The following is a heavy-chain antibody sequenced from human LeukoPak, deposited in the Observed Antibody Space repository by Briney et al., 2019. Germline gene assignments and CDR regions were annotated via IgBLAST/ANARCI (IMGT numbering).Heavy chain of an antibody. D-gene: IGHD3-22*01. J-gene: IGHJ3*02. CDR2: ISSSGSTI. CDR3: ARASYYYDSSGYLSDAFDI. Sequence: GGSLRLSCAASGFTFSSYEMHWVRQAPGKGLEWVSYISSSGSTIYYADSVKGRFTISRDNAKNSLYLQMNSLRAEDTAVYYCARASYYYDSSGYLSDAFDIWGQGTMVTVSS. CDR1: GFTFSSYE. V-gene: IGHV3-48*03.